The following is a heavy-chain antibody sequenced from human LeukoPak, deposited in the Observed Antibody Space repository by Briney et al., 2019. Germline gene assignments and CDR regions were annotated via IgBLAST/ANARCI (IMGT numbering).Heavy chain of an antibody. CDR3: ARDHETGLLWGGFDP. V-gene: IGHV4-59*01. CDR1: GGSISSYY. CDR2: IYYSGST. J-gene: IGHJ5*02. D-gene: IGHD4-23*01. Sequence: SGTLSLTCTVSGGSISSYYWSWIRQPPGKGLEWIGYIYYSGSTNYNPSLKSRVTISVDTSKNQFSLKLSSVTAADTAVYYCARDHETGLLWGGFDPWGQGTLVTVSS.